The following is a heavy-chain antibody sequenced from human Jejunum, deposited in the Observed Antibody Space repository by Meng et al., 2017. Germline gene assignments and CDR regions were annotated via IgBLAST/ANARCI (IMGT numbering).Heavy chain of an antibody. CDR2: ISTNGGST. Sequence: GESLKISCAASGFTFSGYAMHWVRQAPGKGLEYVSSISTNGGSTFYANSVKGRFTISRDNSKSTLYLQMGSLRAEDMAVYYCARARTYSSSWDYFDYWGQGTLVTVSS. J-gene: IGHJ4*02. CDR3: ARARTYSSSWDYFDY. D-gene: IGHD6-13*01. V-gene: IGHV3-64*01. CDR1: GFTFSGYA.